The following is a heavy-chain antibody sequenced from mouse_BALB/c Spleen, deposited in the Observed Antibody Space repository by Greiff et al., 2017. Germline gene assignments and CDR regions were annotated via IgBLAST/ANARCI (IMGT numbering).Heavy chain of an antibody. Sequence: EVKLVESGGGLVKPGGSLKLSCAASGFTFSSYAMSWVRQTPEKRLEWVATISSGGSYTYYPDSVKGRFTISRDNAKNTLYLQMSSLRSEDTAMYYCARLGRYDGVNAMDYWGQGTSVTVSS. J-gene: IGHJ4*01. D-gene: IGHD2-14*01. CDR1: GFTFSSYA. V-gene: IGHV5-9-3*01. CDR3: ARLGRYDGVNAMDY. CDR2: ISSGGSYT.